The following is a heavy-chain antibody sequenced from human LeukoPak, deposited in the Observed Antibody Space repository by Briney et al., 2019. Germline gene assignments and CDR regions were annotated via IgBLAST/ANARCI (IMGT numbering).Heavy chain of an antibody. D-gene: IGHD6-6*01. Sequence: GPSVKVSCKASGGTFSSYAISWVRQAPGQGLEWMGGIIPMFGTANYAQKFQGRVTITADKSTSTAYMELSSLRSEDTAVYYCARDPPGRPYSSSSYGWGQGTLVTVSS. CDR2: IIPMFGTA. CDR1: GGTFSSYA. J-gene: IGHJ4*02. V-gene: IGHV1-69*06. CDR3: ARDPPGRPYSSSSYG.